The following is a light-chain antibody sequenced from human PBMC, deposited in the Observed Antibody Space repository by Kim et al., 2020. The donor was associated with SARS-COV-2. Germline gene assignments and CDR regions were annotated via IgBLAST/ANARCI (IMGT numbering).Light chain of an antibody. CDR3: QQLNSYRT. Sequence: SESVGDRVTISCRASQGISSYLAWYQQKPGKAPKLLIYAASTLQSGVPSRFSGSGSGTEFTLTISSLQPEDFATYYCQQLNSYRTFGQGTKVDIK. J-gene: IGKJ1*01. CDR2: AAS. V-gene: IGKV1-9*01. CDR1: QGISSY.